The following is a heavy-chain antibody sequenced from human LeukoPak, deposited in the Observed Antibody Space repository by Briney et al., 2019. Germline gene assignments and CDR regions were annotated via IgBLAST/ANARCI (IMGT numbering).Heavy chain of an antibody. CDR3: AREGSSGAFDY. CDR1: GGSISSGAYS. D-gene: IGHD3-22*01. Sequence: PSETLSLTCTVSGGSISSGAYSWSWIRQPPGKGLEWSGYIYYSGSTYYNPSLKSRITISVDTSKNQFSLKLTSVTAADTAVYYCAREGSSGAFDYWGQGTLVTVSS. J-gene: IGHJ4*02. CDR2: IYYSGST. V-gene: IGHV4-30-4*07.